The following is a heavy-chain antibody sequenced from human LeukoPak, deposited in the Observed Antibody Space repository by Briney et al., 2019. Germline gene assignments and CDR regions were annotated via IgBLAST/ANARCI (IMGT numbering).Heavy chain of an antibody. Sequence: SETLSLTCAVYGGSFNGYYWSWIRQPPGKGLEWIGEINHSGSTNYNPSLKSRVTISVDTSKNQFSLKLSSVTAADTAVYYCARYNWKFRWFDPWGQGTLVTVSS. CDR2: INHSGST. J-gene: IGHJ5*02. D-gene: IGHD1-20*01. V-gene: IGHV4-34*01. CDR3: ARYNWKFRWFDP. CDR1: GGSFNGYY.